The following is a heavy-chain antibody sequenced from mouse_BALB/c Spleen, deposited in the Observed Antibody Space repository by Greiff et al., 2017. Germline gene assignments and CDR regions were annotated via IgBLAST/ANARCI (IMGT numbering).Heavy chain of an antibody. V-gene: IGHV1-20*02. CDR1: GYSFTGYF. CDR3: ARAGYYAMDY. CDR2: INPYNGDT. J-gene: IGHJ4*01. Sequence: EVKLMESGPELVKPGASVKISCKASGYSFTGYFMNWVMQSHGKSLEWIGRINPYNGDTFYNQKFKGKATLTVDKSSSTAHMELRSLASEDSAVYYCARAGYYAMDYWGQGTSVTVSS.